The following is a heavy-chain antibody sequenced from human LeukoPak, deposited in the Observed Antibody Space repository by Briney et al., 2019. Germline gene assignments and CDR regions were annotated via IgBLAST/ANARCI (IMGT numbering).Heavy chain of an antibody. D-gene: IGHD6-19*01. CDR3: AGPWGSSVWGLDY. CDR1: GFTFSNNW. V-gene: IGHV3-74*01. Sequence: PGGSLRLSCAASGFTFSNNWVHWVRQAPGKGLVWVSRINSDGSTTNYADSVKGRFTVSRDNAKNTLYLQMNSLRAEDTAVYYCAGPWGSSVWGLDYWGQRTLVTVSS. CDR2: INSDGSTT. J-gene: IGHJ4*02.